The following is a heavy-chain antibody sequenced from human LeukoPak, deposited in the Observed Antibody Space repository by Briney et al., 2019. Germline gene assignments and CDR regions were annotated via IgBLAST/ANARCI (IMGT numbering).Heavy chain of an antibody. CDR3: ARDATTAVGWVYMDV. J-gene: IGHJ6*03. V-gene: IGHV3-48*03. D-gene: IGHD6-13*01. CDR1: GFTFSSFE. Sequence: GGSLGLSCAASGFTFSSFEMNWVRQAPGRGLEWLSHISTSGGTKYYADSVKGRFTISRDNAENSVYLQMSGLTAEDTGLYYCARDATTAVGWVYMDVWGKGTTVTISS. CDR2: ISTSGGTK.